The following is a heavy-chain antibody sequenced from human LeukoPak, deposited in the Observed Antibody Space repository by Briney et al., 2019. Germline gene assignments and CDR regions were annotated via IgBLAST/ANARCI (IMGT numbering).Heavy chain of an antibody. CDR1: GGSFSGYY. Sequence: SETLSLTCAVYGGSFSGYYWSWIRQPPGKGLEWIGEINHSESTNYNPSLKSRVTISVDTSKNQFSLKLSPVTAADTAVYYCARDYVALGSGWYSGSFDYWGQGTLVTVSS. CDR3: ARDYVALGSGWYSGSFDY. D-gene: IGHD6-19*01. V-gene: IGHV4-34*01. J-gene: IGHJ4*02. CDR2: INHSEST.